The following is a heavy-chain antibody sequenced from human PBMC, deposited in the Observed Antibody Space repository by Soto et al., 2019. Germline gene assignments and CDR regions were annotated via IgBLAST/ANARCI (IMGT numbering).Heavy chain of an antibody. V-gene: IGHV1-69*13. CDR3: ARGPLRSISSWYHYYYGMDV. CDR1: GGTFSSYA. D-gene: IGHD6-13*01. CDR2: IIPIFGTA. J-gene: IGHJ6*02. Sequence: SVKVSCKASGGTFSSYAISWVRQAPGQGLEWMGGIIPIFGTANYAQKFQGRVTITADESTSTAYMELSSLRSEDTAVYYCARGPLRSISSWYHYYYGMDVWGQGTTVTVSS.